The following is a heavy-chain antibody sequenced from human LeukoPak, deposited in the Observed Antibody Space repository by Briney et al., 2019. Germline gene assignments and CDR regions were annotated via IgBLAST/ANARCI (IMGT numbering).Heavy chain of an antibody. CDR3: ARAYWDTAMIDY. CDR1: GFTFSSYW. D-gene: IGHD5-18*01. Sequence: PGGSLRLSCAASGFTFSSYWMSWVRQAPGKGLEWVAAISHDGSNKYSADSVKGRFTISRDNAKNSLYLQMNSLRAEDTAVYYCARAYWDTAMIDYWGQGTLVTVSS. V-gene: IGHV3-7*01. CDR2: ISHDGSNK. J-gene: IGHJ4*02.